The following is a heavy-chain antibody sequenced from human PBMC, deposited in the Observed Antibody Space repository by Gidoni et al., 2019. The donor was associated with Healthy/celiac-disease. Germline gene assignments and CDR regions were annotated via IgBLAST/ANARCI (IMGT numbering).Heavy chain of an antibody. CDR2: IWYDGSNK. Sequence: QVQLVESGGGVVQPGRSLRLSCAASGFTFSSSGMHWVRQAPGKGLEWVAVIWYDGSNKYYADAVKGRFTISRDNSKNTLYLQMNSRRAEDTAVYYCARELYDFYDSSGFDAFDIWGQGTMVTVSS. CDR1: GFTFSSSG. J-gene: IGHJ3*02. CDR3: ARELYDFYDSSGFDAFDI. D-gene: IGHD3-22*01. V-gene: IGHV3-33*01.